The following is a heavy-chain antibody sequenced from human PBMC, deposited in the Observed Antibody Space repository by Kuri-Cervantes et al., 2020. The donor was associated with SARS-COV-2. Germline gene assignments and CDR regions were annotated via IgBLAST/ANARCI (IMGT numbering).Heavy chain of an antibody. CDR2: INSDGSST. V-gene: IGHV3-74*01. D-gene: IGHD3-10*01. CDR1: GFTFSSYW. Sequence: GGSLRLSCAASGFTFSSYWMHWVRQAPGKGLVWVSRINSDGSSTSHADSVKGRFTISRDNAKNSLYLQTNSLRVEDTAVYYCAKSGRQYDVWGQGTMVTVSS. CDR3: AKSGRQYDV. J-gene: IGHJ3*01.